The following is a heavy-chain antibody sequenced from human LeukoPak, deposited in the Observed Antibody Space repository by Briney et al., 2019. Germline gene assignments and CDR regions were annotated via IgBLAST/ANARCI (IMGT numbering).Heavy chain of an antibody. V-gene: IGHV3-43*02. D-gene: IGHD6-13*01. Sequence: GGSLRLSCAASGLTFDDYAMHWVRQAPGKGLEWVSLISGDGGSTYYADSVKGRFTISRDNSKNSLYLQMNSLRTEDTALYYCAKDIAAADPFDPWGQGTLVTVSS. CDR3: AKDIAAADPFDP. CDR2: ISGDGGST. J-gene: IGHJ5*02. CDR1: GLTFDDYA.